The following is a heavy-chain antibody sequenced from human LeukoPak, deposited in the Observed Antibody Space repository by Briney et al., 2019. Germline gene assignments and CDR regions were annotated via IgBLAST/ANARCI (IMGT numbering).Heavy chain of an antibody. V-gene: IGHV1-69*05. CDR3: AREDHTANNWFDP. CDR2: IIPMLGRS. Sequence: EASVEVSCKASGGSFSSYGISWVRQAPGQGLEWMGGIIPMLGRSNCAQKFQGRVTISTDESTSTAYMEMSSLRSEDTAVYYCAREDHTANNWFDPWGQGTLVTVSS. CDR1: GGSFSSYG. J-gene: IGHJ5*02. D-gene: IGHD5-18*01.